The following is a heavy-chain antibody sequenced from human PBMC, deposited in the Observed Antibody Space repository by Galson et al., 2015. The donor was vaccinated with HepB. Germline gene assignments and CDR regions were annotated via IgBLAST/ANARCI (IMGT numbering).Heavy chain of an antibody. Sequence: SLRLSCAASGFTFSNYDMHWVRQVTGKGLEWVSGVGTVGDTYYSDSVKGRFTISRDNAKNSLYLQMNSLRVGDTAVYYCARDQRIGHYAFDIWGQGTMVTVST. CDR1: GFTFSNYD. CDR3: ARDQRIGHYAFDI. J-gene: IGHJ3*02. D-gene: IGHD2/OR15-2a*01. V-gene: IGHV3-13*01. CDR2: VGTVGDT.